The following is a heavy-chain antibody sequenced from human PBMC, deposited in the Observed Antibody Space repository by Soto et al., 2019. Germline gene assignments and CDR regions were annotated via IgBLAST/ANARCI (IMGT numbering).Heavy chain of an antibody. V-gene: IGHV4-30-4*01. Sequence: PSETLSLTCTVSGGSISSGDYYWSWIRQPPGKGLEWIGYIYYSGSTYYNPSLKSRVTISVDTSKNQFSLKLSSVTAADTAVYYCARGTVTASKAYNWFDPWGQGTLVTVSS. J-gene: IGHJ5*02. CDR1: GGSISSGDYY. CDR3: ARGTVTASKAYNWFDP. D-gene: IGHD4-4*01. CDR2: IYYSGST.